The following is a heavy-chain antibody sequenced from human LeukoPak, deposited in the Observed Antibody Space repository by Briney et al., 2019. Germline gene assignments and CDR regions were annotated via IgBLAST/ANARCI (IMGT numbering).Heavy chain of an antibody. Sequence: SETLSLTCTVSGGSISSSSYYWSWIRQPPGKGLEWIGEINHSGSTNYNPSLKSRVTISVDTSKNQFSLKLSSVTAADTAVYYCARGFRCSSTSCYRNWFDPWGQGTLVTVSS. CDR1: GGSISSSSYY. J-gene: IGHJ5*02. CDR2: INHSGST. D-gene: IGHD2-2*01. V-gene: IGHV4-39*07. CDR3: ARGFRCSSTSCYRNWFDP.